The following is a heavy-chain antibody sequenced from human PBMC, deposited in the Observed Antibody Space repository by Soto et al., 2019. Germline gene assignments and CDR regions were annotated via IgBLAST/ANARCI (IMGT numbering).Heavy chain of an antibody. J-gene: IGHJ4*02. CDR2: ISSSGITI. Sequence: PGGSLRLSCAASGFTFSDYYMSWIRQAPGKGLEWVSYISSSGITIYYADSVRGRFTISRDNAKNSLYLQMNSLRAEDTAVYYCAREGQYYDSSGYIWGQGTLVTVSS. CDR1: GFTFSDYY. D-gene: IGHD3-22*01. V-gene: IGHV3-11*01. CDR3: AREGQYYDSSGYI.